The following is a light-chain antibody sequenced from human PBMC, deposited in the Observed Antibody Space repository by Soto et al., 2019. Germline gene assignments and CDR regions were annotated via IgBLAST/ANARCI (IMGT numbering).Light chain of an antibody. CDR2: GNT. V-gene: IGLV1-40*01. CDR3: QSYDSSLRGPV. CDR1: TSNIGAPFD. Sequence: QSVLTQPPSVSGAPGQRVTISCTGSTSNIGAPFDVHWYQQFPGTAPKVLIFGNTNRPSGVPDRFSGSKSGTSASLAITGLQAEDEADYYCQSYDSSLRGPVFGGGTKLTVL. J-gene: IGLJ3*02.